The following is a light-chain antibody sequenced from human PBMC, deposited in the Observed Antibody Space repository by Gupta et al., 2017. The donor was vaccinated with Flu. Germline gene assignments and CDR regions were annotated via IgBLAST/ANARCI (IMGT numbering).Light chain of an antibody. J-gene: IGLJ2*01. CDR1: NIGSKS. V-gene: IGLV3-21*02. CDR3: QVCDSGRDDAGL. CDR2: EDS. Sequence: SYPLTQPPSVSVAPRQTAKMTCRGNNIGSKSVHRHQKKPRQATDLIVHEDSERSSGIPERYSGFHFGNTATLTINRVDAGDEADYYCQVCDSGRDDAGLFGGGTKLIVL.